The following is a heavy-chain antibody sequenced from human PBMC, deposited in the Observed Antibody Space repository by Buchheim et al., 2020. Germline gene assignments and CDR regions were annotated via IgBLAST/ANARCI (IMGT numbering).Heavy chain of an antibody. V-gene: IGHV4-34*11. J-gene: IGHJ6*02. Sequence: QVQLQQWGAGLLKPSETLSLTCAVYGGSFSGYYWSWIRQPPGKGLEWIGYIYYSGSTNYNPSLKSRVTISVDTSKNQFSLKLSSVTAADTAVYYCARSSSVPAATMNYYYYGMDVWGQGTT. CDR1: GGSFSGYY. CDR2: IYYSGST. CDR3: ARSSSVPAATMNYYYYGMDV. D-gene: IGHD2-2*01.